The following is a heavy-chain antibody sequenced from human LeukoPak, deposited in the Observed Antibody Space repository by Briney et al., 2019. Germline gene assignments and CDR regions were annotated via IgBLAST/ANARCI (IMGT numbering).Heavy chain of an antibody. J-gene: IGHJ4*02. Sequence: GGSLRLSCAASGFTFTSYSMNWVRQAPGKGLEWVSTISGGGGSTYYADSVKGRFTISRDNSKNTLYLQVYSLRAEDTAVYYCAKGGKWDVTPFDYWGQGTLVTVSS. D-gene: IGHD1-26*01. CDR2: ISGGGGST. CDR3: AKGGKWDVTPFDY. V-gene: IGHV3-23*01. CDR1: GFTFTSYS.